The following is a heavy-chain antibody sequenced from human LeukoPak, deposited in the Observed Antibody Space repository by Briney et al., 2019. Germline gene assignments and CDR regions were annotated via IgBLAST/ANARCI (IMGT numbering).Heavy chain of an antibody. CDR3: AKWKYSNSGIDDY. V-gene: IGHV3-23*01. J-gene: IGHJ4*02. Sequence: GGSLRLSCAASGFTFSSYAMRWVRQVPGKGLEWVSVISGSADNTYYADSVKGRFTISRDNSKNMLYLQMNSLRAEDTAVYYRAKWKYSNSGIDDYWGQGTLVTVSS. CDR2: ISGSADNT. CDR1: GFTFSSYA. D-gene: IGHD6-6*01.